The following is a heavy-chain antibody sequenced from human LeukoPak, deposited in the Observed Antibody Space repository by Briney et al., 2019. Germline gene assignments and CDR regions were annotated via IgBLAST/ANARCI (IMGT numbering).Heavy chain of an antibody. CDR3: ARVLSGYYGD. J-gene: IGHJ4*02. Sequence: RGASVKVACKASGGTFSSYAISWVRQAPGQGLEWMGRIIPILGIANYAQKFQGRVTITADKSTSTAYMELSSLRSEDTAVYYCARVLSGYYGDWGQGTLVTVSS. CDR1: GGTFSSYA. D-gene: IGHD3-22*01. V-gene: IGHV1-69*04. CDR2: IIPILGIA.